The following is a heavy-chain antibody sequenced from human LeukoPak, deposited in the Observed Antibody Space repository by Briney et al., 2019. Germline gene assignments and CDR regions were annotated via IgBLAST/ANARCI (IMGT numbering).Heavy chain of an antibody. CDR1: GGGFTFTSHG. CDR2: IIPIYGSP. CDR3: AGFFYDNSGDAFDI. Sequence: ASVTVSFKASGGGFTFTSHGISWVRQAPGKGLEWVGGIIPIYGSPTYAQKFQGRITITTDEATRTVYMDLSSLRPEDSAVHYCAGFFYDNSGDAFDIWGQGTMVTVSS. D-gene: IGHD3-22*01. V-gene: IGHV1-69*05. J-gene: IGHJ3*02.